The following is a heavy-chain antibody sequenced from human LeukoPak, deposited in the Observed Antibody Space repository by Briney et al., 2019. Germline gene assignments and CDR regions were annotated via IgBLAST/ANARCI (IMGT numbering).Heavy chain of an antibody. J-gene: IGHJ6*02. CDR1: GFTFSSYS. CDR2: ISSSSNYI. V-gene: IGHV3-21*01. CDR3: ARAYCSSTSCYLYYYYGMDV. Sequence: GGSLRLSCAASGFTFSSYSMNWVRQAPGKGLEWVSSISSSSNYIYYADSVKGRFTISRDNAKNSLYLQMNSLRAEDTAVYYCARAYCSSTSCYLYYYYGMDVWGQGTTVTVSS. D-gene: IGHD2-2*01.